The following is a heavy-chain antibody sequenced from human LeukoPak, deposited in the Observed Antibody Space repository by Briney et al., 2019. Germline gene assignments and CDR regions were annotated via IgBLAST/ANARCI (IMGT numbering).Heavy chain of an antibody. V-gene: IGHV3-23*01. D-gene: IGHD6-13*01. Sequence: GGSLRLSCAASSFTLSSYAMSWVRQAPVKGLEWVSAISGSGRTYYADSVKGRFAISRDISKNTLYLQMNSLRAEDTAVYYCTRDREQQPTYDYWGQGTLVTVSS. CDR1: SFTLSSYA. CDR2: ISGSGRT. J-gene: IGHJ4*02. CDR3: TRDREQQPTYDY.